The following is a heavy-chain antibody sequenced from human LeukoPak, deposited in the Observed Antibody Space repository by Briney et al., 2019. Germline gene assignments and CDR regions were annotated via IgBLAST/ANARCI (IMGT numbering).Heavy chain of an antibody. CDR2: INHSGST. CDR1: GGSFSGYY. V-gene: IGHV4-34*01. CDR3: ARRRKYCSSTSCYLKSWFDP. Sequence: SETLSLTCAVYGGSFSGYYWSWIRQPPGKGLEWIGEINHSGSTNYNPSLKSRVTISVDTSKNQFSLKLSSVTAADTAVYYCARRRKYCSSTSCYLKSWFDPWGQGTPVTVSS. J-gene: IGHJ5*02. D-gene: IGHD2-2*01.